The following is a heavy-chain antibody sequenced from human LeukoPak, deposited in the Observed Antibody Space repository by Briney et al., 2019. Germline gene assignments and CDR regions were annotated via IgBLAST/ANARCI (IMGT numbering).Heavy chain of an antibody. CDR2: ISASGGNT. Sequence: GGTLRLSCAASGFTFSNFGMSWVRQAPGKGLEWVSVISASGGNTYYADSVKGRFTISRDNSKNTVYLQMNSLRAGDTAVYYCAREVGTFDFWGQGALVTVSS. J-gene: IGHJ4*02. CDR1: GFTFSNFG. V-gene: IGHV3-23*01. CDR3: AREVGTFDF. D-gene: IGHD1-26*01.